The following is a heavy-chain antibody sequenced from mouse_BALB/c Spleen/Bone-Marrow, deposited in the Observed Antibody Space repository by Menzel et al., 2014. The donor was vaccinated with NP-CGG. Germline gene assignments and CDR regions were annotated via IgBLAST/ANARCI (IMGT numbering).Heavy chain of an antibody. CDR2: IDPSDSYT. Sequence: QVQLQQSGAELVKPGASVKLSCKASGYTFTSYWMHWVKQRPGQGLEWIGEIDPSDSYTNYNQKFKGKATLTVDKSSITSYIQLINLTSYDSAVYYCARERNGYYVYWYFDVLGAGTTVTVSS. CDR1: GYTFTSYW. J-gene: IGHJ1*01. V-gene: IGHV1-69*02. D-gene: IGHD2-3*01. CDR3: ARERNGYYVYWYFDV.